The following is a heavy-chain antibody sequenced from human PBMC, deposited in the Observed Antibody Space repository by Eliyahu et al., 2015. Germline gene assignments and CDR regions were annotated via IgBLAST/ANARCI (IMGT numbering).Heavy chain of an antibody. D-gene: IGHD6-19*01. V-gene: IGHV4-59*01. CDR3: ARSPVSGWSYYFDS. J-gene: IGHJ4*02. CDR2: IYDLATT. CDR1: GGSISSFH. Sequence: QVQLQESGPGLVKPSETLSLTCTVSGGSISSFHWNWIRQSPGKGLEWIGYIYDLATTNFNPSLSGRVSMSVNTFENQFSLKLRSVTAADSGLYYCARSPVSGWSYYFDSWGQGTLVTVSS.